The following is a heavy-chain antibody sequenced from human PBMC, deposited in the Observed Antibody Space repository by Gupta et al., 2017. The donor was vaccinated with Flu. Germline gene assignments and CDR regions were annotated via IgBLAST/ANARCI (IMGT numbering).Heavy chain of an antibody. J-gene: IGHJ4*02. CDR2: IIPIFGTA. Sequence: QVQLVQSGAEMKKPGSSVKVSCKASGGTFSSYAISWVRQAPGQGLEWMGGIIPIFGTANYAQKFQGRVTITADESTSTAYMELSSLRSEDTAVYYCARSSKASGYSSSRYGADYWGQGTLVTVSS. CDR3: ARSSKASGYSSSRYGADY. D-gene: IGHD6-13*01. CDR1: GGTFSSYA. V-gene: IGHV1-69*01.